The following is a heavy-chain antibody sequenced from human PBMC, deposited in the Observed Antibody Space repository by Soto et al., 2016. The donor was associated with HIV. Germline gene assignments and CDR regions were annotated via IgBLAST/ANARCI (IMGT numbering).Heavy chain of an antibody. J-gene: IGHJ5*02. CDR2: IDSGDVT. Sequence: EVQLVESGGGLVQPGESLRLTCAASGITVTSDHMSWVRQAPGKGLEWISVIDSGDVTYYADSVKGRFTISKDNFKNTLYLQMNSLRPEDMATYYCAKEIVVVVAASRSGWFDPWGQGTQVTVSS. V-gene: IGHV3-66*01. CDR3: AKEIVVVVAASRSGWFDP. D-gene: IGHD2-15*01. CDR1: GITVTSDH.